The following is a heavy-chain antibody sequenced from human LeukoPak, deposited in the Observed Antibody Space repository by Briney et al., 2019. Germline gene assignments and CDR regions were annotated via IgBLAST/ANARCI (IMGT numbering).Heavy chain of an antibody. D-gene: IGHD2-2*02. CDR3: ARCTSTSCYNFDY. CDR2: IYSTGST. J-gene: IGHJ4*02. Sequence: SETLSLTCTVSGASINSGSYYWNWIRQSAGKGLEWIGHIYSTGSTNCNPSLKSRVTVSLDTSKNQFSLKLNSVTAADTAVYYCARCTSTSCYNFDYWGQGTLVTVSS. V-gene: IGHV4-61*09. CDR1: GASINSGSYY.